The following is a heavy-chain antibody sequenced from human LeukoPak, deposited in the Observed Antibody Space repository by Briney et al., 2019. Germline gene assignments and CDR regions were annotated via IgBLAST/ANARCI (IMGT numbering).Heavy chain of an antibody. Sequence: PSETLSLTCAVSGGSISSSNWWSWVRQPPGKGLEWIGEIYHSGSTNYNPSLKSRVTISVDKSKNQFSLKLSSVTAADTAVYYCARDSVTGSYYPTKFDYWGQGTLVTVSS. V-gene: IGHV4-4*02. J-gene: IGHJ4*02. CDR2: IYHSGST. D-gene: IGHD1-26*01. CDR3: ARDSVTGSYYPTKFDY. CDR1: GGSISSSNW.